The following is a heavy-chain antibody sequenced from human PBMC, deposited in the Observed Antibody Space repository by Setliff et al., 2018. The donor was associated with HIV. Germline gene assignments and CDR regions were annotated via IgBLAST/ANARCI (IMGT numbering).Heavy chain of an antibody. D-gene: IGHD6-19*01. CDR1: GSTFANYW. Sequence: PGESLKISCKGSGSTFANYWIGWVRQMPGKGLEWMGIIYLGDSDTRYSPSFQGQVTISADKSVNTAYLQWSSLKASDTAMYYCARVPSQRVESSGWYIWFDPWGQGTLVTVSS. CDR3: ARVPSQRVESSGWYIWFDP. V-gene: IGHV5-51*01. J-gene: IGHJ5*02. CDR2: IYLGDSDT.